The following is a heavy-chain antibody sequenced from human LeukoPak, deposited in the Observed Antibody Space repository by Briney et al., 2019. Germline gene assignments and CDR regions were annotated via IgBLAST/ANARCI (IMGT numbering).Heavy chain of an antibody. CDR3: TIMHGYYDGSGYWVQ. V-gene: IGHV3-23*01. CDR1: GFTFGSYG. Sequence: GGSLRLSCAASGFTFGSYGMSWVRQAPGKGVEGVSFITTTGATTSYADSVKGRFTISRDNLRNTLYMQMNSLRDEDTALYYCTIMHGYYDGSGYWVQWGQGTLVTVSS. J-gene: IGHJ4*02. D-gene: IGHD3-22*01. CDR2: ITTTGATT.